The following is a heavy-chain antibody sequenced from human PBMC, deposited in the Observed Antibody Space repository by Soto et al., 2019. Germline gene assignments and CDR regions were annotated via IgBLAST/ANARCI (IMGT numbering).Heavy chain of an antibody. CDR2: IYTSGST. CDR1: GGSISSYY. V-gene: IGHV4-4*07. J-gene: IGHJ3*02. CDR3: AREGGSYDSGGYLIRGAFDI. Sequence: LSETLSLTCTVSGGSISSYYWSWIRQPAGKGLDWIGRIYTSGSTNYNPSLKSRLTISVDTSKNQFSLKLTSVTAADTAVYYCAREGGSYDSGGYLIRGAFDIWGQGTMVTVSS. D-gene: IGHD3-22*01.